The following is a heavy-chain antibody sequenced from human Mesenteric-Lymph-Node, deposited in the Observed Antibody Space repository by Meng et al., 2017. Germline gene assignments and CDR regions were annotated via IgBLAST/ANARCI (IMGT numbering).Heavy chain of an antibody. V-gene: IGHV4-30-4*01. J-gene: IGHJ2*01. D-gene: IGHD5/OR15-5a*01. CDR2: IYTSGSP. CDR3: ASGQKCYFDL. Sequence: QVQPRGSGPGLLKPSQSLSLTCTVSACSSSSSNYYWSWPRQPPGKGLEWSEHIYTSGSPYFNRPLKSRIAISVDKSKIQFSLMLSSVTAVYTCAYYCASGQKCYFDLWGRGTLVTVSS. CDR1: ACSSSSSNYY.